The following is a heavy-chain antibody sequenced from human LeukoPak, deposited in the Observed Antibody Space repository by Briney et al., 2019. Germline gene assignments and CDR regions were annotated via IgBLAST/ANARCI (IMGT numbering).Heavy chain of an antibody. V-gene: IGHV4-34*01. J-gene: IGHJ4*02. CDR2: INHSGST. CDR3: ARTRGANWSDY. Sequence: SETLSLTCAVYGGSFSGYYWSWIRQPPGKGLEWIGEINHSGSTNYNPSLKSRVTISVDTSKNQFSLKLSSVTAADPAVYYCARTRGANWSDYWGQGTLVTVSS. CDR1: GGSFSGYY. D-gene: IGHD7-27*01.